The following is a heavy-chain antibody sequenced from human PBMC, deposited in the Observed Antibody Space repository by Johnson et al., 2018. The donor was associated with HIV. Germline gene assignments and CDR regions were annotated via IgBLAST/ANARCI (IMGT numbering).Heavy chain of an antibody. CDR1: GLDFSNFG. J-gene: IGHJ3*02. Sequence: EVQLVESGGGVVQPGKSLTLSCVVSGLDFSNFGIHWVRQAPGKGLEWVSYISSSGSTIYYADSVKGRFTISRDNAKNSLYLQMNSLRAEDTAVYYCAGGYGSGSGDAFDIWGQGTMVTVSS. CDR2: ISSSGSTI. CDR3: AGGYGSGSGDAFDI. V-gene: IGHV3-48*04. D-gene: IGHD3-10*01.